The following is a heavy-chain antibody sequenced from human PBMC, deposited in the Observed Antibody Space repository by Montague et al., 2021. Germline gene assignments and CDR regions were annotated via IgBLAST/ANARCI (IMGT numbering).Heavy chain of an antibody. D-gene: IGHD3-22*01. CDR1: GFTFSTFP. CDR2: ISHDGSNK. J-gene: IGHJ5*02. CDR3: ARWRVYYDSSGYAA. V-gene: IGHV3-30-3*01. Sequence: SLRLSCAASGFTFSTFPMHWVRQAPGKGLEWVALISHDGSNKYYADSVRGRFTVSRDNSKNTLYLQTSSLRADGTAVYYCARWRVYYDSSGYAAWGRGTLVTVSS.